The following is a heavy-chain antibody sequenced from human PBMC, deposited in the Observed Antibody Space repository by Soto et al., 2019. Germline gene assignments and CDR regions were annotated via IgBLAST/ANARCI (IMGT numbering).Heavy chain of an antibody. D-gene: IGHD3-10*01. Sequence: ASVKVSCKASGGTFSSYAISWVRQAPGQGLEWMGGIIPIFGTANYAQKFQGRVTITADESTSTAYMELSSLRSEDTAVYYCARGRHYYGSGSYYNGFDYWGQGTLVTVSS. CDR2: IIPIFGTA. V-gene: IGHV1-69*13. CDR3: ARGRHYYGSGSYYNGFDY. CDR1: GGTFSSYA. J-gene: IGHJ4*02.